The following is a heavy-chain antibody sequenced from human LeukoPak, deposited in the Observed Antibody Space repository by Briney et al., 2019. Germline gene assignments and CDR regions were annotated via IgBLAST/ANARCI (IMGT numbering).Heavy chain of an antibody. J-gene: IGHJ3*02. CDR3: ARDLRAYYYGSGSYLGSNI. D-gene: IGHD3-10*01. Sequence: SETLSLTCTVSGGSISTSNYYWGWIRQPPGKGLEWIGSIYYSGSTYCNPSLTSRVTISVDTSKNQFSLKLSSVTAADTAVYYCARDLRAYYYGSGSYLGSNIWGQGTMVTVSS. V-gene: IGHV4-39*07. CDR1: GGSISTSNYY. CDR2: IYYSGST.